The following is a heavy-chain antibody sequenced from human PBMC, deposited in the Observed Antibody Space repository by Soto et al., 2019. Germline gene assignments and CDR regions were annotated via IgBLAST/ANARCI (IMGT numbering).Heavy chain of an antibody. CDR3: ARIRRAAAGRYYFDY. V-gene: IGHV2-70*01. J-gene: IGHJ4*02. Sequence: GPTLVPPTQTVTLTCTFCGVWVSTSAMCVSWIRQTPGKALEWLALIDWDDDKYYSTSLKTRLTISKDTSKNQVVLTMINMDPGDTATYYCARIRRAAAGRYYFDYWGQGTLVTVSS. CDR1: GVWVSTSAMC. CDR2: IDWDDDK. D-gene: IGHD6-13*01.